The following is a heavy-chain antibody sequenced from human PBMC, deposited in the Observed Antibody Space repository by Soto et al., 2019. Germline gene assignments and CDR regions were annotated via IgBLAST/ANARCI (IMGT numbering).Heavy chain of an antibody. J-gene: IGHJ4*02. CDR2: IYHSGTT. CDR3: ARKGLHSTGHGDCFGI. Sequence: QVQLQESGPGLVKPSQTLSLTCSVSGGSINSGDYYWTWIRQPPGKGLEWIGYIYHSGTTYQNPSLKSCTTISLDMSKNQFSLNLSSVTAADTAVYYCARKGLHSTGHGDCFGIWGQGTLVTVSS. CDR1: GGSINSGDYY. D-gene: IGHD4-17*01. V-gene: IGHV4-30-4*01.